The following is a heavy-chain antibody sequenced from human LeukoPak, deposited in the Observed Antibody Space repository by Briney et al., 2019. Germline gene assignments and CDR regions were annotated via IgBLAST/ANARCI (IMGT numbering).Heavy chain of an antibody. J-gene: IGHJ4*02. CDR3: ARLPRHHCGGDCGGN. Sequence: GGSLRLSCAASGFTFSSYCMNWVRQAPGKGLEWVSSISSSSSYIYYADSVKGRFTISRDNAKNSLYLQMNSLRAEDTAVYYCARLPRHHCGGDCGGNWGQGTLVTVSS. D-gene: IGHD2-21*02. CDR2: ISSSSSYI. CDR1: GFTFSSYC. V-gene: IGHV3-21*01.